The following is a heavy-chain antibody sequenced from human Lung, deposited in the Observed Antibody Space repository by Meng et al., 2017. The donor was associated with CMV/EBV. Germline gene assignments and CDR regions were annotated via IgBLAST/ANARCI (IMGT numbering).Heavy chain of an antibody. CDR2: IYNSGST. D-gene: IGHD3-3*01. J-gene: IGHJ4*02. CDR3: ARGFYDFWSGFGAVDY. V-gene: IGHV4-61*01. CDR1: GGSVSTSSSY. Sequence: SETLSLTCTVSGGSVSTSSSYWSWIRQPPGKGLEWIGFIYNSGSTNDNPSLKSRVTISVDTSKNQFSLKLTSVTVADTAVYYCARGFYDFWSGFGAVDYWGQG.